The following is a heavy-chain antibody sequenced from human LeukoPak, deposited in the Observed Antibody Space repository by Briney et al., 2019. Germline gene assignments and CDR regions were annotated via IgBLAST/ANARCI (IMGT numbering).Heavy chain of an antibody. CDR3: ARDKRRYYGSGSPDY. CDR1: GFTFSSYS. Sequence: PGGSLRLSCAASGFTFSSYSMNWVRQAPGKGLEWVSSISSSSSYIYYADSVKGRFTISRDNAKNSLYLQMNSLRAEDTAVYYCARDKRRYYGSGSPDYWGQGTLVTVSS. J-gene: IGHJ4*02. V-gene: IGHV3-21*01. CDR2: ISSSSSYI. D-gene: IGHD3-10*01.